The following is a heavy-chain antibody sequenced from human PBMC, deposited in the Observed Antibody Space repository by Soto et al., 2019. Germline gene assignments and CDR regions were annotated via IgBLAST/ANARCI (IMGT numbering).Heavy chain of an antibody. CDR3: ARHARAYYSDTTGYYYGLYFDF. CDR1: LYTFTGYY. D-gene: IGHD3-22*01. Sequence: VNVSFKASLYTFTGYYMHWVRQAPGQGLEWLGWINPKSGDTNYAPKFRGWVTMTRDTSITTAYMELSRLRSDDTAVYYCARHARAYYSDTTGYYYGLYFDFWGKGTMVPVSS. J-gene: IGHJ4*02. V-gene: IGHV1-2*04. CDR2: INPKSGDT.